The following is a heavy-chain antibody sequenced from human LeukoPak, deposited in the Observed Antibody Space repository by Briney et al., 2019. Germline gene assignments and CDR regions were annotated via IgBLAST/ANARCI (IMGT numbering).Heavy chain of an antibody. CDR1: GGSISSYY. CDR3: GRDRRATYYYDSSGYYSDF. J-gene: IGHJ4*02. Sequence: KPSETLSLTCTVSGGSISSYYWSWIRQPPGKGLEWIGYIYYSGSTNYNPSLKSRVTISVDTSKNQFSLKLSSVTAADTAVYYCGRDRRATYYYDSSGYYSDFWGQGTLVTVSS. CDR2: IYYSGST. D-gene: IGHD3-22*01. V-gene: IGHV4-59*12.